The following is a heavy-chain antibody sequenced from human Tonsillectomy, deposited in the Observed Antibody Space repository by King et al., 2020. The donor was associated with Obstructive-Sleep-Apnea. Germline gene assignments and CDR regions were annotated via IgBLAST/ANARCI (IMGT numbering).Heavy chain of an antibody. CDR2: IYYSGST. Sequence: QLQESGPGLVKPSETLSLTCTVSGGSVSSYYWSWIRQPPGKALEGIGYIYYSGSTHYNPSLTSRVTISEDTSKNQFSLNLSSVTAADTAVYYCARHSPGDSSSWFGLGAFDIWGQGTMVTVSS. D-gene: IGHD6-13*01. V-gene: IGHV4-59*08. CDR1: GGSVSSYY. CDR3: ARHSPGDSSSWFGLGAFDI. J-gene: IGHJ3*02.